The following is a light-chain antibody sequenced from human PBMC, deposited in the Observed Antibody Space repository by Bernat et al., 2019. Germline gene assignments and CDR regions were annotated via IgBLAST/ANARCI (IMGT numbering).Light chain of an antibody. J-gene: IGLJ3*02. Sequence: QSALTQPPSASGSPGQSVAISCTGTSSDVGGYNYVSWYQQHPGKAPKLLIYEVTQRPSGVPDRFSGSKSGNTASLTVSGLQAEDEADYYCSSFAGSDNWLFGGGTKLAVL. V-gene: IGLV2-8*01. CDR1: SSDVGGYNY. CDR2: EVT. CDR3: SSFAGSDNWL.